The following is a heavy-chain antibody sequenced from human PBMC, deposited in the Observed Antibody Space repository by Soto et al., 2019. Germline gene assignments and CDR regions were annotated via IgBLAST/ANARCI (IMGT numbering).Heavy chain of an antibody. D-gene: IGHD4-4*01. V-gene: IGHV1-69*12. J-gene: IGHJ4*02. CDR2: IIPIFGTA. Sequence: QVQLVQSGAEVKKPGSSVKVSCKASGGTFSSYAISWVRQAPGQGLEWMGGIIPIFGTANYAQKFQGRVTITADETTSTAYMELSSLRFEDTAVYYCARVAMTTVTTALNDYWGQGTLVTVSS. CDR1: GGTFSSYA. CDR3: ARVAMTTVTTALNDY.